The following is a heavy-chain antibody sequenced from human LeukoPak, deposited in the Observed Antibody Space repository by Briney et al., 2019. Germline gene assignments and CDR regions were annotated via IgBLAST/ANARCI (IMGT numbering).Heavy chain of an antibody. Sequence: ASVKVSCKASGYTFTSYDINWVRQATGQGLEWMGWMNPNSGNTGYAQKFQGRVTMTRNTSISTAYMELSSLRSEDTAVYYCARGQRIAAAEIYYYYGMDVWGQGTTVTVYS. D-gene: IGHD6-13*01. CDR2: MNPNSGNT. CDR1: GYTFTSYD. V-gene: IGHV1-8*01. J-gene: IGHJ6*02. CDR3: ARGQRIAAAEIYYYYGMDV.